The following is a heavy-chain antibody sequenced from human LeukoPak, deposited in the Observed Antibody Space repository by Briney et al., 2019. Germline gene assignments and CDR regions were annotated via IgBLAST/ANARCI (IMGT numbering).Heavy chain of an antibody. CDR3: AKHLGSHSFLFYYMDV. D-gene: IGHD2-21*01. CDR1: QFTFSRFA. Sequence: GGSLRLSCEASQFTFSRFAMSWIRQAPGTGLEWVSTLSGSGTATCYADSVKGRFTTSRDNSKDTLYLQMDNLRADDTAVYYCAKHLGSHSFLFYYMDVWGTGTSVIVSS. CDR2: LSGSGTAT. J-gene: IGHJ6*03. V-gene: IGHV3-23*01.